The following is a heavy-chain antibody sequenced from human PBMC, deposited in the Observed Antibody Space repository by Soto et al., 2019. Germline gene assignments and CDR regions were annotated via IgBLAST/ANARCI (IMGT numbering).Heavy chain of an antibody. CDR2: ISGSGGST. J-gene: IGHJ4*02. V-gene: IGHV3-23*01. D-gene: IGHD4-17*01. CDR3: AIWSGYGDYVPFFDY. Sequence: GGSLRLSCAASGFTFSSYAMSWVRQAPGKGLEWVSAISGSGGSTYYADSVKGRFTISRDNSKNTLYLQMNSLRAEDTAVYYCAIWSGYGDYVPFFDYWGQRTLVTAPQ. CDR1: GFTFSSYA.